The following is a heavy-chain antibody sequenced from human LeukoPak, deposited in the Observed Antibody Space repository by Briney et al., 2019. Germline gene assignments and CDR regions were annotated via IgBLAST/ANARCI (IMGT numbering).Heavy chain of an antibody. CDR2: IYYSGST. Sequence: SETLSLTCAVYGGSFSDYYWSWIRQPPGKGLEWIGSIYYSGSTYYNPSLKSRVTISVDTSKNQFSLKLSSVTAADTAVYYCARGSYYGSGSYVNWFDPWGQGTLVTVSS. CDR1: GGSFSDYY. CDR3: ARGSYYGSGSYVNWFDP. D-gene: IGHD3-10*01. J-gene: IGHJ5*02. V-gene: IGHV4-34*01.